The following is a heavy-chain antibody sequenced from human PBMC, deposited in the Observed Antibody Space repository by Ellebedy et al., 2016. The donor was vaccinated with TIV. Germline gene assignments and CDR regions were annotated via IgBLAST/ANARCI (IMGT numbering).Heavy chain of an antibody. CDR1: GFTFSSYS. V-gene: IGHV3-21*01. Sequence: GGSLRLXXAASGFTFSSYSMNWVRQAPGKGLEWVSSISSSSSYIYYADSVKGRFTISRDNAKNSLYLQMNSLRAEDTAVYYCASNIGWELFDYWGQGTLVTVSS. CDR2: ISSSSSYI. D-gene: IGHD1-26*01. CDR3: ASNIGWELFDY. J-gene: IGHJ4*02.